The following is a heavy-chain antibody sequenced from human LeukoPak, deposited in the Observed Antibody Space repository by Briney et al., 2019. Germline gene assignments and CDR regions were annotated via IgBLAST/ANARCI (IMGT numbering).Heavy chain of an antibody. D-gene: IGHD3-3*01. Sequence: GGSLRLSCAASGCTFSSYAMHWVRQAPGKGLEWVAVISYDGSNKYYADSVKGRFTISRDNSKNTLYLQMNSLRAEDTAVYYCAREPPLRFQGHLFQHWGQGTLVTVSS. CDR1: GCTFSSYA. CDR2: ISYDGSNK. V-gene: IGHV3-30-3*01. J-gene: IGHJ1*01. CDR3: AREPPLRFQGHLFQH.